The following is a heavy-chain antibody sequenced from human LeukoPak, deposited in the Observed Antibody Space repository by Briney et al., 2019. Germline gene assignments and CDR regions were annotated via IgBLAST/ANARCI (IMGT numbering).Heavy chain of an antibody. D-gene: IGHD4-17*01. CDR3: ARGETTVTTFDY. V-gene: IGHV3-11*04. Sequence: GGSLRLSCAASGFTFSDYYMSWIRQAPGRGLEWVSYISSSGSNIYYADSVKGRFTISRDNAKNSLYLQMNSLRAEDTAVYYCARGETTVTTFDYWGQGTLVTVSS. J-gene: IGHJ4*02. CDR1: GFTFSDYY. CDR2: ISSSGSNI.